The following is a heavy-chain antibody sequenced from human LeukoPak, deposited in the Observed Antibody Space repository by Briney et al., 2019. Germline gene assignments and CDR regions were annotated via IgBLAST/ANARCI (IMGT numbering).Heavy chain of an antibody. Sequence: GPSVKVSCKASGGTFSSYAISWVRQAPGQGLEWMGRIIPILGIANYAQKFQGRVTITADKSTSTAYMELSSLRSEDTAVYYCARGLRDSSGREYFQHWGQGTLVTVSS. CDR2: IIPILGIA. D-gene: IGHD3-22*01. J-gene: IGHJ1*01. V-gene: IGHV1-69*04. CDR1: GGTFSSYA. CDR3: ARGLRDSSGREYFQH.